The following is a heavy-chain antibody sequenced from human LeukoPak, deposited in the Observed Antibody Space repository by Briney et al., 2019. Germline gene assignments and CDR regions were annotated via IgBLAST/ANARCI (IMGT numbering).Heavy chain of an antibody. V-gene: IGHV4-59*08. D-gene: IGHD1-1*01. CDR2: IYYSGST. J-gene: IGHJ3*02. CDR1: GGSISSYY. Sequence: SETLSLTCTVSGGSISSYYWSWIRQPPGKGLEWIGYIYYSGSTNYNPSLKSRVTISVDTSKNQFSLKLSSVTAADTAVYYCARVSELYWNDGGNAFDIWGQGTMVTVSS. CDR3: ARVSELYWNDGGNAFDI.